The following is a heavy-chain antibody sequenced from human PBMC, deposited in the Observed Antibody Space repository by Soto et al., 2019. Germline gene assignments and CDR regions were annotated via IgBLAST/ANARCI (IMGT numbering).Heavy chain of an antibody. CDR3: ARVSYLYDFDI. D-gene: IGHD5-12*01. CDR2: IKQDGSEK. J-gene: IGHJ3*02. V-gene: IGHV3-7*01. CDR1: RFTFSSYW. Sequence: EVQLVESGGGLVQPGGSLRLSCAASRFTFSSYWMSWVRQAPGKGLEWVANIKQDGSEKYYVDSVKGRFTISRDNAKNSLYLQMNSLRAEDTAVYYCARVSYLYDFDIWGQGTMVTVSS.